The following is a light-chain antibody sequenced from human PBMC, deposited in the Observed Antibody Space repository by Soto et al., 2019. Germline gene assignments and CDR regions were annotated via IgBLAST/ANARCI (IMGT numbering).Light chain of an antibody. Sequence: QSALTQPASVSGSPGQSITISCTGTSSDVGSHNLVSWYRQYPGKAPKLVIFGNRNRPSGVPERFSGSKSGTSASLAITGLQAEDEADYYCQAYDYSLTASVFGGGTKLTVL. CDR2: GNR. V-gene: IGLV2-14*02. CDR3: QAYDYSLTASV. CDR1: SSDVGSHNL. J-gene: IGLJ3*02.